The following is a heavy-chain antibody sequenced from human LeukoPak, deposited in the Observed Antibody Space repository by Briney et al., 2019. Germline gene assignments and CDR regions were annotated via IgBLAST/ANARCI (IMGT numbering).Heavy chain of an antibody. D-gene: IGHD2-21*02. V-gene: IGHV4-34*01. Sequence: PSETLSLTCAVYGGSFSGYYWSWIRQPPGKGLEWIGEINHSGSTNYNPSPKSRVTISVDTSKNQFSLKLSSVTAADTAVYYCTLGVTDDAFDIWGQGTMVTVSS. CDR3: TLGVTDDAFDI. CDR1: GGSFSGYY. J-gene: IGHJ3*02. CDR2: INHSGST.